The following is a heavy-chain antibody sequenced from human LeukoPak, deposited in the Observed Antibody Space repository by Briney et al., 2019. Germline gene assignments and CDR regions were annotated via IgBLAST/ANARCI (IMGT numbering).Heavy chain of an antibody. CDR3: ARDSYYYDSSGYSSRRAFGI. J-gene: IGHJ3*02. CDR2: IYSGGST. CDR1: GFTVSSNY. Sequence: GGSLRLSCAASGFTVSSNYMSWVRQAPGKGLEWVSVIYSGGSTYYADSVKGRFTISRDNSKNTLYLQMNSLRAEDTAVYYCARDSYYYDSSGYSSRRAFGIWGQGTMVTVSS. V-gene: IGHV3-66*01. D-gene: IGHD3-22*01.